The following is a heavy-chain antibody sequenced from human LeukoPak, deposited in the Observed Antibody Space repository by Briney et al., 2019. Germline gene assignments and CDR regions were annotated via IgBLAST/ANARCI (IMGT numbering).Heavy chain of an antibody. V-gene: IGHV1-2*02. Sequence: ASVKVSCKASGYTFTAYYIHRVRQAPGQGLEWMGRINPNSGGTNYAQKFQGRVTMTRDTSISTAYMELSRLRSDDTAVYFCARPWEITMSERSYNWFDSWGQGTLVTVSS. D-gene: IGHD1-26*01. CDR1: GYTFTAYY. CDR3: ARPWEITMSERSYNWFDS. J-gene: IGHJ5*01. CDR2: INPNSGGT.